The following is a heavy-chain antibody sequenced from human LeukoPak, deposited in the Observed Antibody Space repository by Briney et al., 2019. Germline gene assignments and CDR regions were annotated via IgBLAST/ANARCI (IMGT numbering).Heavy chain of an antibody. Sequence: GGSLRLSCAASGFTFSSYAMSWVRQAPGKGLEWVSAISGSGGSTYYADSVKGRFTISRDNSKNTLYLQMNSLRAEDTAVYYCAKELRFLEWLSPGYFDYWGQGTLVTVSS. V-gene: IGHV3-23*01. CDR3: AKELRFLEWLSPGYFDY. D-gene: IGHD3-3*01. CDR1: GFTFSSYA. CDR2: ISGSGGST. J-gene: IGHJ4*02.